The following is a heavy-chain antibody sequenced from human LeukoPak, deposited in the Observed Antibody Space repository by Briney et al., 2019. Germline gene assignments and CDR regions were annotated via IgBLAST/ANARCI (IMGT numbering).Heavy chain of an antibody. CDR3: AKDIGYSYGPYGDYYYYGMDV. D-gene: IGHD5-18*01. CDR2: ISWNSGSI. CDR1: GFTFDDYA. Sequence: GRSLRLSCAASGFTFDDYAMRWVRQAPGKGLEWVSGISWNSGSIGYADSVKGRFTISRDNAKNSLYLQMNSLRAEDTALYYCAKDIGYSYGPYGDYYYYGMDVWGQGTTVTVSS. J-gene: IGHJ6*02. V-gene: IGHV3-9*01.